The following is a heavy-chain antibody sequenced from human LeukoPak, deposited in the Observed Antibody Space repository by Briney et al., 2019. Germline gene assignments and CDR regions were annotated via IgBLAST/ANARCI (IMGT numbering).Heavy chain of an antibody. CDR3: AKYVLLWFGELSVRFDP. Sequence: SETLSLTCTVSGGSISSYYWSWIRQPPGKGLEWIGYIYYSGSTNYNPSLKSRVTISVDTSKNQFSLKLSSVTAADTAVYYWAKYVLLWFGELSVRFDPWGQGTLVTVSS. CDR2: IYYSGST. V-gene: IGHV4-59*01. J-gene: IGHJ5*02. CDR1: GGSISSYY. D-gene: IGHD3-10*01.